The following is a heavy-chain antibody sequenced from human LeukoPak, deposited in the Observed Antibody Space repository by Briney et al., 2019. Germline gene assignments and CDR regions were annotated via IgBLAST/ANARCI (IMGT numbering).Heavy chain of an antibody. CDR3: ASELSGSRPLDY. J-gene: IGHJ4*02. CDR2: IYTSGST. Sequence: SQTLSLTCTVSGGSISSGSYYWSWIRQPAGKGLEWIGRIYTSGSTNYNPSLKSRVTISVDASKDQFSLKLSSVTAADTAVYYCASELSGSRPLDYWGQGTLVTVSS. V-gene: IGHV4-61*02. D-gene: IGHD1-26*01. CDR1: GGSISSGSYY.